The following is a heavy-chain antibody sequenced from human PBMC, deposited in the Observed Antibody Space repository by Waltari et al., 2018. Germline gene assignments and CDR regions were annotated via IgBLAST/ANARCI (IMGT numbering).Heavy chain of an antibody. Sequence: QLQLQESGPGLVKPSETLSLTCTVSGVSISSSSYYCGWIRQPPGKGLEWIGSIYYSGSTYYNPSLKSRVTISVDTSKNQFSLKLSSVTAADTAVYYCAIHPPNYDFWSGYYVYWGQGTLVTVSS. CDR1: GVSISSSSYY. CDR2: IYYSGST. J-gene: IGHJ4*02. V-gene: IGHV4-39*07. D-gene: IGHD3-3*01. CDR3: AIHPPNYDFWSGYYVY.